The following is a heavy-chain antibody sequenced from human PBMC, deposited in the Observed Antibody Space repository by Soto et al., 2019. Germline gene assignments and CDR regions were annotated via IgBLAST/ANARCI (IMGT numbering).Heavy chain of an antibody. D-gene: IGHD6-13*01. CDR3: AKPYSSTWIIYYGMDV. CDR2: MSYDGNNK. CDR1: GFSLSTYG. Sequence: QVQLVESGGGVVQPGRSLRLSCAAPGFSLSTYGMHWVRQAPGKGLEWVALMSYDGNNKYYADSVKGRFTISRDNSKSTLYLQMNSLRAEDTAVYYCAKPYSSTWIIYYGMDVWGQGTKVTVSS. J-gene: IGHJ6*02. V-gene: IGHV3-30*18.